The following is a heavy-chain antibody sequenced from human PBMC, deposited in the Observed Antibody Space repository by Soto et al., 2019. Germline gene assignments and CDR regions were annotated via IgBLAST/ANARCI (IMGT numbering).Heavy chain of an antibody. J-gene: IGHJ5*02. CDR1: GYTFTSYD. Sequence: QVQLVQSGAQVKKPGASVKVSCKASGYTFTSYDINWVRQATGQGLEWMGWMNPNSGNTGYAQKFQGRVTMTRNTSISTAYMELSSLSSEDTAVYYCARALSIAAAELSPWGQGTLVTVSS. CDR2: MNPNSGNT. CDR3: ARALSIAAAELSP. V-gene: IGHV1-8*01. D-gene: IGHD6-13*01.